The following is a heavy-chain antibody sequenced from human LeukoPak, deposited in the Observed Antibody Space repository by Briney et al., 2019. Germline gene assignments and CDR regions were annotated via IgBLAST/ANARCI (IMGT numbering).Heavy chain of an antibody. CDR2: INHSGTT. Sequence: SETLSLTCAVYGASFRDYQWSWVRQPPGKGLEWIGEINHSGTTNYNPSLKSRVTISVDTSKNQFSLKLSSVTAADTAVYYCARGVSIAARRYYYMDVWGKGTTVTVSS. V-gene: IGHV4-34*01. J-gene: IGHJ6*03. D-gene: IGHD6-6*01. CDR3: ARGVSIAARRYYYMDV. CDR1: GASFRDYQ.